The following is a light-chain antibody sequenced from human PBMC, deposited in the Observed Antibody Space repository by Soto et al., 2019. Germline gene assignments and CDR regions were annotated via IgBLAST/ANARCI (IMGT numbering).Light chain of an antibody. J-gene: IGKJ2*01. CDR2: AAS. CDR1: QGIRFD. V-gene: IGKV1-6*01. CDR3: LQDYNYPPT. Sequence: AIQMTQSPSSLSASVGDRVTITCRASQGIRFDLAWYQQKPGRAHELLIYAASTLQSGVPSRFSGSGSATDFTLTISSLQPEDFATYFCLQDYNYPPTFCQGTKLEIK.